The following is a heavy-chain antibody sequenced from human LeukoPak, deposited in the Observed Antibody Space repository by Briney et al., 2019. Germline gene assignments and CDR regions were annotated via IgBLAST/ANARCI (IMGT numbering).Heavy chain of an antibody. CDR3: ARADILTGYYGGSWYYFDY. J-gene: IGHJ4*02. Sequence: SETLSLTCTVSGGSISSYYWGWIRQPPGKGLEWIGYNYYSGSTNYNPSLKSRVTISVDTSKNQFSLKLSSVTAADTAVYYCARADILTGYYGGSWYYFDYWGQGTLVTVSS. V-gene: IGHV4-59*01. CDR2: NYYSGST. D-gene: IGHD3-9*01. CDR1: GGSISSYY.